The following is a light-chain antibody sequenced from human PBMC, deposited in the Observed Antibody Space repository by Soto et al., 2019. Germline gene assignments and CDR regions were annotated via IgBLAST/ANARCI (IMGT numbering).Light chain of an antibody. CDR2: STS. V-gene: IGKV3-15*01. J-gene: IGKJ1*01. Sequence: EIVMTQSPVTLSVSPGERATLSCRASQSVSSNLAWYQQKPGQAPRLLIYSTSTRATGIPARFSGSGSGTDFTITISSLQSEDFAVYYCQQYDNWPVTFGQGTKVEIK. CDR1: QSVSSN. CDR3: QQYDNWPVT.